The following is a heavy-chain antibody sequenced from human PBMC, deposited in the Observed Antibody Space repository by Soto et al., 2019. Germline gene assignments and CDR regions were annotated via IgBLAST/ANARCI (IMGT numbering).Heavy chain of an antibody. Sequence: EVQLLESGGGLVQPGGSLRLSFAASGFTFSSNAMSWVRQAPGKGLEWVSVISGSGYSTYYADSVKGRFTISRDNSKNTLYLQMNSLRAEDTAVYYCAKRTSGWYFDYWGQGTLVTVSS. J-gene: IGHJ4*02. D-gene: IGHD6-19*01. V-gene: IGHV3-23*01. CDR3: AKRTSGWYFDY. CDR1: GFTFSSNA. CDR2: ISGSGYST.